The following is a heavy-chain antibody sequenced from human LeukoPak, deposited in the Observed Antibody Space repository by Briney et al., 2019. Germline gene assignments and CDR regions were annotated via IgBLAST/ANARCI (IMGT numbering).Heavy chain of an antibody. CDR2: INWNGGST. D-gene: IGHD3-22*01. Sequence: GGSLRLSCAASGFTFDNYGMSWVRQAPGKGLEWVSGINWNGGSTGYADSVKGRFTISRDNAKNSLYLQMNSLRAEDTALYYCARIDTYYYDISGYYSAFDIWGQGTIVTVSS. CDR3: ARIDTYYYDISGYYSAFDI. CDR1: GFTFDNYG. V-gene: IGHV3-20*04. J-gene: IGHJ3*02.